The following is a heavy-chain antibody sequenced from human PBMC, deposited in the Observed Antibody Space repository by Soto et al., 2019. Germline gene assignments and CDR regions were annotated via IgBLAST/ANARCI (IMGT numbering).Heavy chain of an antibody. CDR2: INHSGST. CDR1: GGSFSGYY. J-gene: IGHJ6*03. D-gene: IGHD3-22*01. CDR3: ARGNHYDSSGYYYYYYYMDV. Sequence: SETLSLTCAVYGGSFSGYYWSWIRQPPGKGLEWIGEINHSGSTNYNPSLKSRVTISVDTSKNQFSLKLSSVTAADTAVYYCARGNHYDSSGYYYYYYYMDVWGKGTTVTVS. V-gene: IGHV4-34*01.